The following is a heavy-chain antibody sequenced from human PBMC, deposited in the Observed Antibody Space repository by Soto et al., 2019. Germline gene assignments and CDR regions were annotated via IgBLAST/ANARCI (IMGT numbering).Heavy chain of an antibody. J-gene: IGHJ5*02. CDR3: AKGGLRFVEWLLFADP. Sequence: GGALRHPCEASGFTLSRYAHSLGRQAPGKGLEWVSAIGGSGGSTYYGDSVKGRFTISRDNSKNTLYLQMNSLRAEDTAVYYCAKGGLRFVEWLLFADPWGQGTLVTVSS. D-gene: IGHD3-3*01. V-gene: IGHV3-23*01. CDR2: IGGSGGST. CDR1: GFTLSRYA.